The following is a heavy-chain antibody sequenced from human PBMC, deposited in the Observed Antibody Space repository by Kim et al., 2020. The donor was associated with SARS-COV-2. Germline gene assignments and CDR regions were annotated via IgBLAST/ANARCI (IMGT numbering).Heavy chain of an antibody. V-gene: IGHV3-30*18. Sequence: GGSLRLSCAASGFTFTNYAMHWVRQAPGKGLEWVSMISHDGNNNYYADFVKGRFTISSDESENTLYLQMNSLRTDDTALYYCAKDPGLRGTNDFWGQGTLVTVSS. CDR2: ISHDGNNN. CDR3: AKDPGLRGTNDF. D-gene: IGHD3-16*01. CDR1: GFTFTNYA. J-gene: IGHJ4*02.